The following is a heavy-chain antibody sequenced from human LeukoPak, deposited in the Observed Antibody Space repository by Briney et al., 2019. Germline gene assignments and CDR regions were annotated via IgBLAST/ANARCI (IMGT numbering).Heavy chain of an antibody. J-gene: IGHJ4*02. D-gene: IGHD3-16*02. V-gene: IGHV3-73*01. CDR3: ASSLYDYVWGSYRRPVDY. CDR2: IRSKANSYAT. CDR1: GFTFSGSA. Sequence: GGSLKLSCAASGFTFSGSAMHWVRQASGKGLEWVGRIRSKANSYATVYAASVKGRFTISRDDSKNTAYLQMNSLKTEDTAVYYCASSLYDYVWGSYRRPVDYWGQGTLVTVSS.